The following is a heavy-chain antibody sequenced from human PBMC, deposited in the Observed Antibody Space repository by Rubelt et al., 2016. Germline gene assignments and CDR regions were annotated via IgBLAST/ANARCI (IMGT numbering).Heavy chain of an antibody. V-gene: IGHV4-39*07. CDR2: INHSGST. CDR1: GGSISSSSYY. CDR3: TRESSSSSFSFDV. D-gene: IGHD6-6*01. Sequence: QLQLQESGPGLVKPSETLSLTCTVSGGSISSSSYYWSWIRQPPGKGLEWIGEINHSGSTNHNSSLKTRVTKSGDTSRNQFSLKGTAVTAAETAVYYGTRESSSSSFSFDVWGQGTVVSVSS. J-gene: IGHJ3*01.